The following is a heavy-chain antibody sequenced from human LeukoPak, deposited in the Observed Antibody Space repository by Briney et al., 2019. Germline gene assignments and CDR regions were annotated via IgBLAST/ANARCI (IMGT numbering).Heavy chain of an antibody. J-gene: IGHJ4*02. CDR2: IYISGNT. CDR3: ARAGTMAGISVDY. D-gene: IGHD4/OR15-4a*01. V-gene: IGHV4-61*02. CDR1: GGSISSGTYY. Sequence: SQTLSLTCTVSGGSISSGTYYWSWIRQPAGKGLEWIGRIYISGNTNYNPSLKSRVTISLDTSKNQFSLNLRSVTAADTAVYYCARAGTMAGISVDYWGQGTLVTVSS.